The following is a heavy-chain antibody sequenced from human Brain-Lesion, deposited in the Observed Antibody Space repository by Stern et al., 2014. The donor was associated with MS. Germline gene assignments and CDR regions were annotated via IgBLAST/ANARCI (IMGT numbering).Heavy chain of an antibody. CDR1: GNTFTNRY. D-gene: IGHD4-17*01. J-gene: IGHJ4*02. CDR3: AEGGSYGFVY. Sequence: VHLVESGAEVKKTGSSVKVSCQASGNTFTNRYLHWVRQAPGQPLEWMGWITPFTGNTNYAQNFQDRVTITMDRSMSTAYMDLSSLRSDDTAIYFCAEGGSYGFVYWGQGTLVTVSS. CDR2: ITPFTGNT. V-gene: IGHV1-45*02.